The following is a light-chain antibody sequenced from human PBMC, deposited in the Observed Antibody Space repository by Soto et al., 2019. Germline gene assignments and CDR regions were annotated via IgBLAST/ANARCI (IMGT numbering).Light chain of an antibody. J-gene: IGKJ2*01. V-gene: IGKV3-20*01. CDR3: QQFDNSPLYT. CDR1: QSLRSSY. CDR2: GAS. Sequence: DIVLTQSPVTLSLSPGERATLSCRASQSLRSSYLAWYQQKPGQAPRLLMYGASNRATGFPDRFSGSGSGTDFTLTISRLEPEDFAVYYCHCQQFDNSPLYTFGQETKLEIK.